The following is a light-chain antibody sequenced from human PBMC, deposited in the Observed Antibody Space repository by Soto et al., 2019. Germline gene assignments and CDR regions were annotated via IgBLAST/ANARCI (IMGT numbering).Light chain of an antibody. CDR2: KAS. CDR3: QQYHSYPIA. J-gene: IGKJ5*01. CDR1: QSISYW. Sequence: DIQMTQSPSTLSASVGDRVTITCRASQSISYWLAWYQQKPGKAPKLLIYKASSLESGVPSRFSGSGSGTEFTLTISSLQPDDFATYYCQQYHSYPIAFGHGTRLATK. V-gene: IGKV1-5*03.